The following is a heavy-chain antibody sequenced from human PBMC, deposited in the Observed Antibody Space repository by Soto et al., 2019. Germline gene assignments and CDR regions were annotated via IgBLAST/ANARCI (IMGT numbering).Heavy chain of an antibody. J-gene: IGHJ4*02. V-gene: IGHV3-23*01. Sequence: GGSLRLSCAASGFTFSSYAMSWVRQAPGKGLEWVSAISGSGGSTYYADSVKGRFTISRDNSKNTLYLQMNSLRAEDTAVYYCAILLGEAAAGHYDYWGQGTLVTVSS. CDR2: ISGSGGST. CDR3: AILLGEAAAGHYDY. CDR1: GFTFSSYA. D-gene: IGHD6-13*01.